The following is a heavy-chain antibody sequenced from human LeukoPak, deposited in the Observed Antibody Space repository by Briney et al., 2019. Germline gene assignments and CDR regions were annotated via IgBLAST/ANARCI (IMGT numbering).Heavy chain of an antibody. CDR1: GFTFSSYG. J-gene: IGHJ4*02. D-gene: IGHD6-13*01. CDR2: ISGSGGST. V-gene: IGHV3-23*01. CDR3: ARFGPQPAAAAY. Sequence: GGTLRLSCAASGFTFSSYGMSWVRQAPGKGLEWVSAISGSGGSTYYADSVKGRFTISRDNSKNTLYLQMNSLRAEDTAVYYCARFGPQPAAAAYWGQGTLVTVSS.